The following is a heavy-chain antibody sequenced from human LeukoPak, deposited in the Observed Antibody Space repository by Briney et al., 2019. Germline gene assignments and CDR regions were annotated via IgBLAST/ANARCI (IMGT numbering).Heavy chain of an antibody. CDR1: GYSISSAYY. Sequence: PSETLSLTCAVSGYSISSAYYWGWIRQPPGKGLEWIGSIYHSGSTYSNPSLKSRVTISVDTSKNQFSLKLSSVTAADTAVYYCAAGYPHDEYFQHWGQGTLVTVSS. J-gene: IGHJ1*01. V-gene: IGHV4-38-2*01. CDR2: IYHSGST. D-gene: IGHD1-1*01. CDR3: AAGYPHDEYFQH.